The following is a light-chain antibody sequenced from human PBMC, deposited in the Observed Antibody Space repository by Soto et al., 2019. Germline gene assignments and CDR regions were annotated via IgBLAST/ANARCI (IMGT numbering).Light chain of an antibody. CDR2: ETT. Sequence: QSVLTQPACVSWSPGQSITISCTGSSTDVGAYHLVSWYQHLPGKVPQLIIYETTKRPSRVSNRFSGSKSGNTASLTISGLLAEDEADYYCSSYTGSYTLMFGGGTKVTVL. J-gene: IGLJ3*02. CDR3: SSYTGSYTLM. CDR1: STDVGAYHL. V-gene: IGLV2-23*01.